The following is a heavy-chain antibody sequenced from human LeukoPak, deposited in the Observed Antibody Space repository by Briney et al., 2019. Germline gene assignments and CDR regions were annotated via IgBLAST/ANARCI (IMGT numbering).Heavy chain of an antibody. Sequence: GGSLRLSCAASGFTFSSSAMNWVRQAPGQGLEWVSAISGNGDITYYTDSVKGRFTISRDNSKNTLFLQMNSLRAEDTAVYYCAKVTGGDMITYGGLDYWGQGTLVTVSS. D-gene: IGHD3-16*01. CDR1: GFTFSSSA. V-gene: IGHV3-23*01. CDR3: AKVTGGDMITYGGLDY. J-gene: IGHJ4*02. CDR2: ISGNGDIT.